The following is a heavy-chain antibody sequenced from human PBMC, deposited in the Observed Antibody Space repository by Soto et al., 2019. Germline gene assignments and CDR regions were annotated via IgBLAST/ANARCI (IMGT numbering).Heavy chain of an antibody. V-gene: IGHV4-30-4*01. CDR1: GGSISSGDYS. J-gene: IGHJ6*02. Sequence: SETLSLTCTVSGGSISSGDYSWSWIRQPPGKGLEWMGYIYYIGITYYNPSLKSRVTISVDTSKNQFSLKLSSVTAADTAVYYCAGGYYDFWSVYPGAGMDVWGQGTTVTVSS. CDR3: AGGYYDFWSVYPGAGMDV. D-gene: IGHD3-3*01. CDR2: IYYIGIT.